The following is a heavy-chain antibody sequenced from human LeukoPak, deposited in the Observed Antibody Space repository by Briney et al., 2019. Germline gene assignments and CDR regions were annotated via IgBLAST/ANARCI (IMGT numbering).Heavy chain of an antibody. CDR3: ARAPYYDFWSGYSHHDAFDI. V-gene: IGHV1-8*03. Sequence: ASVKVSCKASGYTFTSYDINWVRQATGQGLEWMGWMNPNSGNTGYAQKFQGRVTITRNTSISTAYMELSSLRSEDTAVYYCARAPYYDFWSGYSHHDAFDIWGQGTMVTVSS. CDR2: MNPNSGNT. D-gene: IGHD3-3*01. J-gene: IGHJ3*02. CDR1: GYTFTSYD.